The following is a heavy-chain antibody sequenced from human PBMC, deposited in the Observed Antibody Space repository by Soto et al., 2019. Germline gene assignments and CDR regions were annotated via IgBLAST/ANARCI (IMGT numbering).Heavy chain of an antibody. V-gene: IGHV3-53*02. Sequence: EVQLVETGGGLIQPGGSLRLSCAASGFTVSSNYMSWVRQAPGKGLEWVSVIYSGGSTYYADSVKSRFTISRDNSKNTLYLQMNSLRAEDTAVYYCARESAGYGGGYYYYYGMDVWGQGTTVTVSS. CDR3: ARESAGYGGGYYYYYGMDV. CDR2: IYSGGST. D-gene: IGHD5-12*01. J-gene: IGHJ6*02. CDR1: GFTVSSNY.